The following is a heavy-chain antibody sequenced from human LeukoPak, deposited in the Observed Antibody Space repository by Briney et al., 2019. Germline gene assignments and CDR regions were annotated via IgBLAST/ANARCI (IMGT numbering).Heavy chain of an antibody. D-gene: IGHD3-22*01. CDR3: ARNYFESSGYYYTFDY. J-gene: IGHJ4*02. CDR1: GFTFSNYA. Sequence: GGSLRLSCAASGFTFSNYAMSWVRQAPGKGLEWVAFIRYDGSNKYYADSVKGRFTISRDNSKNTLYLQMNSLRAEDTAVYYCARNYFESSGYYYTFDYWGQGTLVTVSS. V-gene: IGHV3-30*02. CDR2: IRYDGSNK.